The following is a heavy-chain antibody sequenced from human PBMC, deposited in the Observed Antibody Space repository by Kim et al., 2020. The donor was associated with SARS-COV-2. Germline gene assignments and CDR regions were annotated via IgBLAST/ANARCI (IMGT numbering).Heavy chain of an antibody. D-gene: IGHD3-3*01. Sequence: GGSLRLPCVASGFAFNSAWMSWVRQAPGKGLEWVGRIKSKADGATTDYAAPVKGRLTIPRADSKNTLYLHMNSVKNGYTGVYLCTTVFLDPGGYWGQGTQVTVAS. CDR1: GFAFNSAW. CDR3: TTVFLDPGGY. V-gene: IGHV3-15*01. J-gene: IGHJ1*01. CDR2: IKSKADGATT.